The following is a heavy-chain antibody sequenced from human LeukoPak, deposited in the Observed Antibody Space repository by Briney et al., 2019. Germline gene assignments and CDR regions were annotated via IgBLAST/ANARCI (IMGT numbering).Heavy chain of an antibody. V-gene: IGHV1-2*02. CDR2: INPNSGGT. CDR1: GYTFTGYY. Sequence: GASVKVSCKASGYTFTGYYMHWVRQAPGQGLEWMGWINPNSGGTNYAQKFQGRVTMTRDTSISTAYMELSRLRSADTAVYYCARELTAVAGTLGGYWGQGTLVTVSS. CDR3: ARELTAVAGTLGGY. D-gene: IGHD6-19*01. J-gene: IGHJ4*02.